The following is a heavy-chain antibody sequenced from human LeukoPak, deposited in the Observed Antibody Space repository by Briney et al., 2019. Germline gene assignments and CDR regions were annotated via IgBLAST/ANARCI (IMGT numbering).Heavy chain of an antibody. Sequence: SVKVSCKASGGTFSSYAISWVRQAPGQGLEWMGRIIPIFGTANYAQKFQGRVTITTDESTSTAYMELSSLRSEDTAVYYCARARLDYYDSIGYYLSWGQGTLVTVSS. J-gene: IGHJ4*02. CDR1: GGTFSSYA. V-gene: IGHV1-69*05. CDR3: ARARLDYYDSIGYYLS. CDR2: IIPIFGTA. D-gene: IGHD3-22*01.